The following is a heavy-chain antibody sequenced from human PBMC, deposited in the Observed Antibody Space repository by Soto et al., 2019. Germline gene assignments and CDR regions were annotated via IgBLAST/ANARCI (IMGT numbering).Heavy chain of an antibody. J-gene: IGHJ6*03. CDR1: GFTFSSYS. CDR3: WVWGCSSTSCYKGYYYYMDV. V-gene: IGHV3-48*01. D-gene: IGHD2-2*02. Sequence: GGSLRLSCAASGFTFSSYSMNWVRQAPGKGLERVSYISSSSSTIYYADSVKGRFTISRDNAKNSLYLQMNSLIAEDTAVYYFWVWGCSSTSCYKGYYYYMDVWGKGTTVTVSS. CDR2: ISSSSSTI.